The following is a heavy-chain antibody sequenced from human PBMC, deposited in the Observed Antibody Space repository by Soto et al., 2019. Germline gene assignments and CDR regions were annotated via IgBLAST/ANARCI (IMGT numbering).Heavy chain of an antibody. CDR2: ITPFSGDV. CDR3: ASGGAGSGPFTWELPDH. Sequence: GASVKVSCKALGNTFSYRYLHWVRQAPGQALEWMGWITPFSGDVHYAQKFQERVTLTRDRSINTAYMRMSSLRSEDTAIYFCASGGAGSGPFTWELPDHCGQGTLVTVSS. D-gene: IGHD1-26*01. J-gene: IGHJ4*02. V-gene: IGHV1-45*02. CDR1: GNTFSYRY.